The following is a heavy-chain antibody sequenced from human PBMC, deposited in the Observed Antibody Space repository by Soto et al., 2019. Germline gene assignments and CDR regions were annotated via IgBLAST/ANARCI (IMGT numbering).Heavy chain of an antibody. CDR3: ARFVRSCSGNTCYTRADV. Sequence: PSETLSLTCTVSGGSVSSDTHYRSWILKPPGTRLEWIVFIYSRGSTNYNPSLKSRFTMSVDTSKNQFSLKLRSVIVADTAVYHCARFVRSCSGNTCYTRADVWGQGTTVTVSS. D-gene: IGHD2-15*01. CDR1: GGSVSSDTHY. V-gene: IGHV4-61*01. J-gene: IGHJ6*02. CDR2: IYSRGST.